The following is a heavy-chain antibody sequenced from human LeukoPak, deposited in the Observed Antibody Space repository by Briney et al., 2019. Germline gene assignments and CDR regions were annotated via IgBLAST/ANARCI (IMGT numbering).Heavy chain of an antibody. J-gene: IGHJ3*02. D-gene: IGHD3-10*01. CDR1: GGSISSSSYY. V-gene: IGHV4-39*01. CDR2: IYYSGST. Sequence: SETLSLTCTVSGGSISSSSYYWGWIRQPPGKGLEWIGSIYYSGSTYYNPSLKSRVTISVDTSKNQFSLKLSSVTAADTAVYYCASRLPLYYYYGSGPVVSFDIWAKGQWSPSLQ. CDR3: ASRLPLYYYYGSGPVVSFDI.